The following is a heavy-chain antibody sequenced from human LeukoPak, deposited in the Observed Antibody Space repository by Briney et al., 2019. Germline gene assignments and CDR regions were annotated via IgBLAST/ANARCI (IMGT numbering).Heavy chain of an antibody. CDR3: ARGRGSSWYYYYYGMDV. J-gene: IGHJ6*02. CDR2: INYSGST. CDR1: GGSFSGYY. V-gene: IGHV4-34*01. D-gene: IGHD6-13*01. Sequence: PSETLSLTCAVYGGSFSGYYWSWIRQPPGKGLEWIGEINYSGSTNYNPSLKSRVTISVDTSKNQFSLKLSSVTAADTAVYYCARGRGSSWYYYYYGMDVWGQGTTVTVSS.